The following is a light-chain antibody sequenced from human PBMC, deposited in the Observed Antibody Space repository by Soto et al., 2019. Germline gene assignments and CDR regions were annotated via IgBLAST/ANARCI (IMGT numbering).Light chain of an antibody. V-gene: IGLV2-8*01. J-gene: IGLJ1*01. CDR1: SSYVGGYNY. CDR2: EVY. CDR3: SSDVGTTSYV. Sequence: QSVLTQPPSASGSPGQPVTISCTGISSYVGGYNYVSWYQHHPGKAPKLIIYEVYKRPSGVPDRFSGSKSGNTAALTVSGFHAEDEADYYCSSDVGTTSYVFGT.